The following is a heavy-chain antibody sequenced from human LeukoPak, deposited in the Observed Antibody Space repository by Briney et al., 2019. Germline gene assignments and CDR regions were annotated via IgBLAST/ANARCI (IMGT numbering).Heavy chain of an antibody. Sequence: LETLSLTCTVAGGSINTYYWRWIRPPPGGRLEWIGYIYYSGTTNYDPSLKGRVAMSVDTSRNPFSLKLSSVTAADAAMYYCARDTGYYRNFDYWGQGTLVTVSS. CDR3: ARDTGYYRNFDY. J-gene: IGHJ4*02. CDR2: IYYSGTT. CDR1: GGSINTYY. D-gene: IGHD1-26*01. V-gene: IGHV4-59*01.